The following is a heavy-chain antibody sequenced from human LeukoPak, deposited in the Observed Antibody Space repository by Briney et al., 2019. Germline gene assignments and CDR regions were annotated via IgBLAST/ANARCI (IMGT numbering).Heavy chain of an antibody. CDR1: GGTFSSYA. CDR2: IIPIFGTA. D-gene: IGHD2-2*01. CDR3: ARDRLYQLLPSAFDI. J-gene: IGHJ3*02. V-gene: IGHV1-69*01. Sequence: SVKVSCKASGGTFSSYAISWVRQAPGQGLEWMGGIIPIFGTANYAQKFQGRVTITADESTSTAYMELSSLRSEDTAVYYCARDRLYQLLPSAFDIWGQGTMVTVSS.